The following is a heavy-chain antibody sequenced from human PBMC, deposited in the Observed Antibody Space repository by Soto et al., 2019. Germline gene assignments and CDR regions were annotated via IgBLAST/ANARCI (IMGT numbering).Heavy chain of an antibody. CDR2: IYYSGST. CDR3: AGKGGYDFWSGYIDY. CDR1: GGSISSGGYY. J-gene: IGHJ4*02. V-gene: IGHV4-31*03. D-gene: IGHD3-3*01. Sequence: SETLSLTCTVSGGSISSGGYYWSWIRQHPGKGLEWIGYIYYSGSTYYNPSLKSRVTISVDTSKNQFSLKLSSVTAADTAVYYCAGKGGYDFWSGYIDYWGQGTLVTVSS.